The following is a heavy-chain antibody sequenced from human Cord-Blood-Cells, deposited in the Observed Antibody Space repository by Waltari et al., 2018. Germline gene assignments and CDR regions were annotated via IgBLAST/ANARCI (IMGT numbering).Heavy chain of an antibody. J-gene: IGHJ3*02. D-gene: IGHD2-15*01. CDR2: IIPIFGTA. Sequence: QVQLVQSGAEVKKPGSSVKVSCKASGGPFRSYDISWVRQAPGHGLEWMGGIIPIFGTANYAQKFQGRGTITADKSTSTAYMELSSLRSDDTAVYYCASPRHCSGGSCYVEGSDAFDIWGQGTMVTVSS. CDR1: GGPFRSYD. CDR3: ASPRHCSGGSCYVEGSDAFDI. V-gene: IGHV1-69*06.